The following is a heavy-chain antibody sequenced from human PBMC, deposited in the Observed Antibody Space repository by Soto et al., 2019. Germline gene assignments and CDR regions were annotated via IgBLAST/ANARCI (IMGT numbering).Heavy chain of an antibody. Sequence: GGSLRLSCAASGFTFSNAWMSWVRQAPGKGLEWVSRLKSTTDGGTTDYAAPVKGRFTISRDDSKKTLFLEMNSLKTEDTAVYYCTTDTSSFGSHYDWGLFDYWGQGTLVTVSS. CDR3: TTDTSSFGSHYDWGLFDY. CDR1: GFTFSNAW. D-gene: IGHD4-4*01. V-gene: IGHV3-15*01. J-gene: IGHJ4*02. CDR2: LKSTTDGGTT.